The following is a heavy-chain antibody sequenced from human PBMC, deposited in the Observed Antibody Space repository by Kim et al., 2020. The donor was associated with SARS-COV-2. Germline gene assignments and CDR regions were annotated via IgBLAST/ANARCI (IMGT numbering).Heavy chain of an antibody. J-gene: IGHJ3*02. D-gene: IGHD4-4*01. CDR1: GFTFSSYW. CDR2: INSDGTTT. Sequence: GGSLRLSCAASGFTFSSYWMHWVRQAPGKGLVWVSRINSDGTTTTYADSVKGRFTISRDNAKSTLYLQMNSLSAEDTAVYYCTMDERITVISPGAFDMWGQGTMVTVSS. V-gene: IGHV3-74*01. CDR3: TMDERITVISPGAFDM.